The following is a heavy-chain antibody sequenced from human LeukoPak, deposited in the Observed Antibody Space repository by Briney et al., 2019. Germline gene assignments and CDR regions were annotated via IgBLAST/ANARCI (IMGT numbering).Heavy chain of an antibody. J-gene: IGHJ4*02. CDR3: AKDTAVAGAYYFDY. CDR1: GFTFSSYA. CDR2: ISGSGGST. V-gene: IGHV3-23*01. Sequence: PGGSLRLSCAASGFTFSSYAMSWVLQAPGKGLEWVSAISGSGGSTYYADSVKGRFTISRDNSKNTLYLQMNSLRAEDTAVYYCAKDTAVAGAYYFDYWGQGTLVTVSS. D-gene: IGHD6-19*01.